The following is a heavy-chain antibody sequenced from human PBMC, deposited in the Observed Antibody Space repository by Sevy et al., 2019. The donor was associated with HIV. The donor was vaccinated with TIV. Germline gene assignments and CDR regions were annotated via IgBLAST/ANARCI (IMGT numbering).Heavy chain of an antibody. D-gene: IGHD2-2*01. CDR2: ISYDGSKK. CDR1: GFTFSSYA. Sequence: GGSLRLSCAASGFTFSSYAIHWVRQAPGKGLEWVAVISYDGSKKYYADSVKGRFTISRDNAKNSLYLQMNSLRAEDTAVYYCARGYCSSTSCQRNFDYWGQGTLVTVSS. V-gene: IGHV3-30*04. CDR3: ARGYCSSTSCQRNFDY. J-gene: IGHJ4*02.